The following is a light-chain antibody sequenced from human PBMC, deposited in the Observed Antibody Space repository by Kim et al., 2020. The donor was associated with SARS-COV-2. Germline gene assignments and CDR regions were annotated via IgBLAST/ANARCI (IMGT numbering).Light chain of an antibody. CDR1: HSINKW. J-gene: IGKJ2*01. CDR2: DAS. V-gene: IGKV1-5*01. CDR3: QQYDAYTYT. Sequence: SASVGDRVTITCRASHSINKWLAWYQQKPGKAPKRLISDASSLESGVPSRFSGSGSGTDFTLAIASLQPDDFATYYCQQYDAYTYTFGQGTKLEIK.